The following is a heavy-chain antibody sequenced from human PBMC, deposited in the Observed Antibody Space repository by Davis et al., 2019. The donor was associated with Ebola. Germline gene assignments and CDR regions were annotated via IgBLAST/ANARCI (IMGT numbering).Heavy chain of an antibody. Sequence: GESLKISCAASGFTFSSYAMSWVRQAPGKGLEWVSTISDSGGNTYYADSLKGRFTISRDNSKNTLYLQMNSLRAEDTAVYYCAGGGGNHLPFEYWGQGTLVSVSS. CDR2: ISDSGGNT. CDR3: AGGGGNHLPFEY. CDR1: GFTFSSYA. J-gene: IGHJ4*02. V-gene: IGHV3-23*01. D-gene: IGHD1-14*01.